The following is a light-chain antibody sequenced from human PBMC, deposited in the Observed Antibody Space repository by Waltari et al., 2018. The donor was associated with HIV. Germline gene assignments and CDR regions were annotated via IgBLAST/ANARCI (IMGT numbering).Light chain of an antibody. CDR1: QSVSSYL. CDR2: DAS. V-gene: IGKV3-20*01. Sequence: EILFTQSPGTLSFSPGEGLPLPCRDSQSVSSYLLPLYQQKPGQAPRLLICDASRRATDIPARFKGSRSGTNFTHTIDRLEPEDFAVYYCQQYGGSPETFGQGTKVEIK. J-gene: IGKJ1*01. CDR3: QQYGGSPET.